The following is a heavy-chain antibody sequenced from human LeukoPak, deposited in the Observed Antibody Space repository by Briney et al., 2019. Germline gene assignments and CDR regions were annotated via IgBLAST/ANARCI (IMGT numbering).Heavy chain of an antibody. CDR1: GFTFSSYG. V-gene: IGHV3-30*02. CDR2: IRYDGSNK. Sequence: GGSLRLSCAASGFTFSSYGMHWVRQAPGKGLEWVAFIRYDGSNKYYADSVKGRFTISRDNSKNTLYLQMNSLRAEDTAVYYCATSRGSWPDYFDYWGQGTLVTVSS. CDR3: ATSRGSWPDYFDY. D-gene: IGHD6-13*01. J-gene: IGHJ4*02.